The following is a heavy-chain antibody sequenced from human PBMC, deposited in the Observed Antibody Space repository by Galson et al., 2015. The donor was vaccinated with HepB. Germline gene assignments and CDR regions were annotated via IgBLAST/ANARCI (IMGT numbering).Heavy chain of an antibody. Sequence: SCKASGGSFRNYAFSWVRQAPGQGLEWMGGVIPILGTPKYAQKFQGRVTITADESTTTGYMELSSLRSEDTALYYCATVVPADNYYYFYMDVWGDGTTVTVSS. V-gene: IGHV1-69*01. D-gene: IGHD2-2*01. J-gene: IGHJ6*03. CDR3: ATVVPADNYYYFYMDV. CDR2: VIPILGTP. CDR1: GGSFRNYA.